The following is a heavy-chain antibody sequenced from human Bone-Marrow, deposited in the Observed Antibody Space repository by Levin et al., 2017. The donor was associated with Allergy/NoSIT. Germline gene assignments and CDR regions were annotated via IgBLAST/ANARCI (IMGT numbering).Heavy chain of an antibody. CDR3: AKEYFGSYDN. D-gene: IGHD1-26*01. Sequence: SETLSLICSVSNASITTYYWSWIRQAPGKGLEWLGRIFFNGNNNYSPSLKSRVTMSVDTSKNHFSLHLTSVTAADTAIYYCAKEYFGSYDNWGQGILVTVSS. CDR1: NASITTYY. V-gene: IGHV4-4*07. CDR2: IFFNGNN. J-gene: IGHJ4*02.